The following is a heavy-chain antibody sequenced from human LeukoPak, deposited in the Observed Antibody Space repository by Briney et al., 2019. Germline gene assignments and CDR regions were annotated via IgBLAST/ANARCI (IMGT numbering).Heavy chain of an antibody. CDR1: AYTFTSYD. CDR2: MNPNSGNT. CDR3: ARGRRGTMIVVATPIYYYYYMDV. V-gene: IGHV1-8*01. J-gene: IGHJ6*03. Sequence: GASVKVSCKASAYTFTSYDINWVRQATGQGLERLGWMNPNSGNTGYAQKFQGSVTMTRNTSISTAYMELSSLRSEDTAVYYCARGRRGTMIVVATPIYYYYYMDVWGKGTTVTVSS. D-gene: IGHD3-22*01.